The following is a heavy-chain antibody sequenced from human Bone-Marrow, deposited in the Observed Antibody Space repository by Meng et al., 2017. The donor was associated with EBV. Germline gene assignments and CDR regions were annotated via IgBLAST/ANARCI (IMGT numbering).Heavy chain of an antibody. CDR3: AREVYNWFDP. CDR2: INHSGST. CDR1: GGSFSGYY. D-gene: IGHD6-6*01. V-gene: IGHV4-34*01. Sequence: QVQLQQRGAGLLKPSETLSLTCAVYGGSFSGYYWSWIRQPPGKGLEWIGEINHSGSTNYNPSLKSRVTISVDTSKNQFSLKLSSVTAADTAVYYCAREVYNWFDPWGQGTLVTVSS. J-gene: IGHJ5*02.